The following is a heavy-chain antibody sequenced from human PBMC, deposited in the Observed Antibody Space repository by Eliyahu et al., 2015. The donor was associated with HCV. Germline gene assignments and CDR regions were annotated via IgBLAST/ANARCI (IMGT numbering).Heavy chain of an antibody. CDR3: VKTHAYYYYGMDV. CDR2: ISSNGGST. Sequence: EVQLVESGGGLVQPGGSLRLSCSASGFTFSSYAMHWVRQAPGKGLEYVSAISSNGGSTYYADSVKGRFTISRDNSKNTLYLQMSSLRAEDTAVYYCVKTHAYYYYGMDVWGQGTTVTVSS. J-gene: IGHJ6*02. V-gene: IGHV3-64D*06. CDR1: GFTFSSYA.